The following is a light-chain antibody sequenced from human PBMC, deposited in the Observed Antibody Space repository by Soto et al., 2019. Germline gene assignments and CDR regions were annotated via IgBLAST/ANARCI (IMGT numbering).Light chain of an antibody. CDR3: QQYGSSPWT. J-gene: IGKJ1*01. V-gene: IGKV3-20*01. CDR1: QSVSSSY. Sequence: VLTQSPGTLSLSPGERATLSCRASQSVSSSYLAWYQQKPGQAPRLLIYSASSRATGIPDRFSGSGSGTDFTLTISRLEPEDFAVYYCQQYGSSPWTFGQGTKVDIK. CDR2: SAS.